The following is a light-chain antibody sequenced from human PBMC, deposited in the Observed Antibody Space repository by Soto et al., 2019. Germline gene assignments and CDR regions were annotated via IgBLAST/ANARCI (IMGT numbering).Light chain of an antibody. CDR3: QQYGSSLL. CDR1: RDIGSD. CDR2: AAS. J-gene: IGKJ1*01. Sequence: QMTQSPSSLSASVGDRITITFRASRDIGSDLSWYQQKPGKVPKLLIYAASTLQSGVPSRFSGSGSGTDFTLTISRLEPEDFAVYYCQQYGSSLLFGQGTKVDIK. V-gene: IGKV1-27*01.